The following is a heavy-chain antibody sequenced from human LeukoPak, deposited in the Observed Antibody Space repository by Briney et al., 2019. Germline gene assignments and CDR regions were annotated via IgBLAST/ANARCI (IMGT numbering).Heavy chain of an antibody. Sequence: GGSLRLSCAASGFTFSSYAMSWVRQAPGKGLEWVSAISGSGGSTYYADSVKGRFTISRDNSKNTLYLQMNSLRAEDTAVYYCAKGGQEAVAGKLDYWGQGTLVTVSS. CDR3: AKGGQEAVAGKLDY. CDR1: GFTFSSYA. V-gene: IGHV3-23*01. D-gene: IGHD6-19*01. CDR2: ISGSGGST. J-gene: IGHJ4*02.